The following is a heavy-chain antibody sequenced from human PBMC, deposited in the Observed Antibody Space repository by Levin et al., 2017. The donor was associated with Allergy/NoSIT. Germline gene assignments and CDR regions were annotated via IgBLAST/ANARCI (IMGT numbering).Heavy chain of an antibody. Sequence: GGSLRLSCKASGYTFTSYYMHWVRQAPGQGLEWMGIINPSGGSTSYAQKFQGRVTMTRDTSTSTVYMELSSLRSEDTAVYYCARDLGIVATGGFDYWGQGTLVTVSS. D-gene: IGHD5-12*01. CDR2: INPSGGST. CDR3: ARDLGIVATGGFDY. CDR1: GYTFTSYY. V-gene: IGHV1-46*01. J-gene: IGHJ4*02.